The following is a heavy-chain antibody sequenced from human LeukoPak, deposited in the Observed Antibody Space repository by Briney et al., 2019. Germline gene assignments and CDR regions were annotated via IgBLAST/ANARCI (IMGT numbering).Heavy chain of an antibody. Sequence: SSETLSLTCTVSGGSISSYYWSWIRQPPGKGLEGIGYIYYTGTTNYNPSLNSRVTISVDTSKNQFSLKLSSVTAADTAVYYCARVNSAWYGALDYWGQGTMVTVSS. CDR3: ARVNSAWYGALDY. CDR2: IYYTGTT. D-gene: IGHD6-19*01. J-gene: IGHJ4*02. V-gene: IGHV4-59*01. CDR1: GGSISSYY.